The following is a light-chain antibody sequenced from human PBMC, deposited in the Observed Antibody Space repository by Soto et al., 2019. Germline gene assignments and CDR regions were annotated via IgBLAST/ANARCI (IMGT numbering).Light chain of an antibody. V-gene: IGKV1-39*01. CDR1: QSIRNY. CDR3: QQSYTAVFT. CDR2: GAS. Sequence: DIQMTQSPSSLSASVGDRVTITCRASQSIRNYLNWYQQKPGKVPNLLIYGASSLQSGVPSRCSGSGSETDFTLTINNLQPEDFATYYCQQSYTAVFTFGPGTKVDIK. J-gene: IGKJ3*01.